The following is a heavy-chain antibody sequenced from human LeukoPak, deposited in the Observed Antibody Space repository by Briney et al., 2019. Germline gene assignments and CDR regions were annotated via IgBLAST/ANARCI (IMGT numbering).Heavy chain of an antibody. V-gene: IGHV4-59*01. Sequence: SETLSLTCTVSGGSISSYYWSWIRQPPGKGLEWIGYIYYSGSTNYNPSLKSRVTISVDTSKNQFSLKLSSVTAADTAVYYCARSRGYSGYDGYFDYWGQGTLVTVSS. J-gene: IGHJ4*02. D-gene: IGHD5-12*01. CDR2: IYYSGST. CDR1: GGSISSYY. CDR3: ARSRGYSGYDGYFDY.